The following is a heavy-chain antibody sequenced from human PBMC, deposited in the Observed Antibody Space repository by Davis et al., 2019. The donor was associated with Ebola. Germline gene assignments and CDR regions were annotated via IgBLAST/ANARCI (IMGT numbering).Heavy chain of an antibody. D-gene: IGHD3-9*01. J-gene: IGHJ3*02. CDR1: GFTFSSYG. CDR3: AKSNYDILTGYHDVFHI. V-gene: IGHV3-30*18. CDR2: TSHDGSNK. Sequence: GESLKISCEASGFTFSSYGMHWVRQAPGKGLEWVAVTSHDGSNKYYADSVKGRFTISRDNPKNTLYLQMNSLRAEDTAVYYCAKSNYDILTGYHDVFHIWGQGTMVTVSS.